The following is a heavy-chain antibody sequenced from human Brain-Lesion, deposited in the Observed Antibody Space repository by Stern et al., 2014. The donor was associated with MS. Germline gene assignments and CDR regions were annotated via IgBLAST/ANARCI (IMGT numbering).Heavy chain of an antibody. CDR1: GYTFTGYY. D-gene: IGHD3-22*01. CDR3: ATYYYDSTGYNDF. CDR2: INPKSGGT. V-gene: IGHV1-2*04. J-gene: IGHJ4*02. Sequence: QMQLVQSGAEVKKPGASVKVSCKASGYTFTGYYMHWVRQAPGQGLEWMGWINPKSGGTNYAQKFQGWVTVTRDTSINTAYMELSRLRSDDTAVYYCATYYYDSTGYNDFWGQGTLVTVSS.